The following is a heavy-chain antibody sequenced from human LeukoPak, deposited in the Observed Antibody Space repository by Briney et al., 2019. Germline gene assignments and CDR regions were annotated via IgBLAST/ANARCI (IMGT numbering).Heavy chain of an antibody. Sequence: ASVKVSCKASGGTFSSYAISWVRQAPGQGLEWMGGIIPIFGTANYAQKFQGRVTITADESTSTAYMELSSLRSEDTAVYYCARLLPGALLTFDYWGQGTLVTVSS. CDR3: ARLLPGALLTFDY. CDR1: GGTFSSYA. J-gene: IGHJ4*02. V-gene: IGHV1-69*13. CDR2: IIPIFGTA. D-gene: IGHD3-10*01.